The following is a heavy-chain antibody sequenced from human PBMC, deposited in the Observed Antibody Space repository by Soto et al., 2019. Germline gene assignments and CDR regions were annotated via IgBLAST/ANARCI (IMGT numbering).Heavy chain of an antibody. CDR1: GFTFSSYA. CDR3: AKDSEQWLVGSDAFDI. D-gene: IGHD6-19*01. Sequence: EVQLLESGGGLVQPGGSLRLSCAASGFTFSSYAMSWVRQAPGKGLEWVSAISGSGGSTYYADSVKGRFTISRDNSKNTLYRQMNSLRAEDTAVYYCAKDSEQWLVGSDAFDIWGQGTMVTVSS. J-gene: IGHJ3*02. CDR2: ISGSGGST. V-gene: IGHV3-23*01.